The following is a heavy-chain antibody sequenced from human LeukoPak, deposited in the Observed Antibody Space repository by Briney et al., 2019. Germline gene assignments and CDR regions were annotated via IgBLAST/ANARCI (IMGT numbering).Heavy chain of an antibody. Sequence: GGSLRLSCAASGFTVSGTYLHWVRQAPGQGLEWVSGSYSGGSTYYADSVKGRFTISRDNSKNTLYLQMNSLRAEDTAVYYCARDENILTNYGMDVWGQGTTVTVSS. J-gene: IGHJ6*02. CDR2: SYSGGST. V-gene: IGHV3-53*01. CDR1: GFTVSGTY. CDR3: ARDENILTNYGMDV. D-gene: IGHD3-9*01.